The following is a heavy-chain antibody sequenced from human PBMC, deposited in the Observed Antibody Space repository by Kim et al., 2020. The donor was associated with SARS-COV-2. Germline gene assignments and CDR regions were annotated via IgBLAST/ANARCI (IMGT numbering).Heavy chain of an antibody. V-gene: IGHV3-33*01. CDR1: GFTFSSYG. D-gene: IGHD6-13*01. CDR3: ARDAGIAAAGTVEDYYYYMDV. Sequence: GGSLRLSCAASGFTFSSYGMHWVRQAPGKGLEWVAVIWYDGSNKYYADSVKGRFTISRDNSKNTLYLQMNSLRAEDTAVYYCARDAGIAAAGTVEDYYYYMDVWGKGTTVTVSS. CDR2: IWYDGSNK. J-gene: IGHJ6*03.